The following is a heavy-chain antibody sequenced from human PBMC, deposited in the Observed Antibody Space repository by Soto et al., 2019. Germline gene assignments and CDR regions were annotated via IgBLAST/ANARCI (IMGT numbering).Heavy chain of an antibody. CDR3: ARDLVGKNYVFPVNIEYYYYYGMDV. Sequence: PGGSLRLCCAASGFTFSSYEMNWVRQAPGKGLEWVSYISSSGSTIYYADSVKGRFTISRDNAKNSLYLQMNSLRAEDTAVYYCARDLVGKNYVFPVNIEYYYYYGMDVWGQGTTVTVS. CDR2: ISSSGSTI. D-gene: IGHD3-16*01. J-gene: IGHJ6*02. CDR1: GFTFSSYE. V-gene: IGHV3-48*03.